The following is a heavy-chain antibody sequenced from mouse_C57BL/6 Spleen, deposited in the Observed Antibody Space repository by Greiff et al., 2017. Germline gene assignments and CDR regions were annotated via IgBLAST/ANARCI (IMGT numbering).Heavy chain of an antibody. D-gene: IGHD2-5*01. J-gene: IGHJ4*01. CDR3: ARRAYYSILYAMDY. V-gene: IGHV1-50*01. Sequence: QVQLQQPGAELVKPGASVKLSCKASGYTFTSYWMQWVKQRPGQGLEWIGEIDPSDSYTNYNQKFKGKATLTVDTSSSTAYMQLSSLTSEDSAVYYGARRAYYSILYAMDYWGQGTSVTVSS. CDR2: IDPSDSYT. CDR1: GYTFTSYW.